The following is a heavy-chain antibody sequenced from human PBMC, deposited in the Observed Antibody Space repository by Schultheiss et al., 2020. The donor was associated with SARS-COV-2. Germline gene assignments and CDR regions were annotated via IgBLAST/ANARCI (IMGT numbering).Heavy chain of an antibody. D-gene: IGHD3-3*01. CDR2: IYYSGST. CDR1: GGSFSNYY. V-gene: IGHV4-59*01. CDR3: ARVNYDFWSGFSDYMDV. Sequence: SQTLSLTCAVYGGSFSNYYWSWVRQPPGKGLEWIGYIYYSGSTNYNPSLKSRVTISVDTSKNQFSLKLSSVTAADTAVYYCARVNYDFWSGFSDYMDVWGKGTTVTVSS. J-gene: IGHJ6*03.